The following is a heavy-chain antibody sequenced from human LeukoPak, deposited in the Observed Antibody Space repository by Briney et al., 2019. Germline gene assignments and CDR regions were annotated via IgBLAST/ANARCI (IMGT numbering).Heavy chain of an antibody. D-gene: IGHD3-10*02. CDR3: AELGITMIGGV. V-gene: IGHV3-30*02. Sequence: GGSLTLSCTASGFTFDCCGMHWVRQAPGKGLEWVAFIRNVGNDKYYADSVKGRFFISRDNSKNTLSLQMNSLRVEDTAVYYCAELGITMIGGVWGKGTTVTISS. CDR2: IRNVGNDK. J-gene: IGHJ6*04. CDR1: GFTFDCCG.